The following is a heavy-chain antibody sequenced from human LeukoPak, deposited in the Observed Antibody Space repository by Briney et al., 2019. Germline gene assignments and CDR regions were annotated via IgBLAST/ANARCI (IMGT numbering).Heavy chain of an antibody. CDR3: ARDPDSSGLYYYYMDV. V-gene: IGHV3-48*01. D-gene: IGHD3-22*01. Sequence: GGSLRLSCAASAFTFSNYGMNWVRQTPGKGLEGVSYISSSSTTKSYADSVKGRFPISRDNAKNSLYLQMSSLRAEDTAVYYCARDPDSSGLYYYYMDVWGKGTTVTVSS. CDR1: AFTFSNYG. J-gene: IGHJ6*03. CDR2: ISSSSTTK.